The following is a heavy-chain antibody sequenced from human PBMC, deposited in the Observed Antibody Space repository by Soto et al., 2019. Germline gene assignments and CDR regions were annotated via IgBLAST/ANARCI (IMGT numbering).Heavy chain of an antibody. V-gene: IGHV1-8*01. D-gene: IGHD2-8*01. CDR2: MNPNSGNT. Sequence: QVQLVQSGAEVKKPGASVKVSCKASGYTFTSYDINWVRQATGQGLEWMGWMNPNSGNTGYAQKFQGRVTMTRNTSICTAYRGLSSLRSEESAVYYLASKKGWCVFDYWGQGTLVTVSS. CDR3: ASKKGWCVFDY. CDR1: GYTFTSYD. J-gene: IGHJ4*02.